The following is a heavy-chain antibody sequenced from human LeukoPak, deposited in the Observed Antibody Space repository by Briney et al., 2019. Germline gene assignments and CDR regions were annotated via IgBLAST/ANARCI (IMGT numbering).Heavy chain of an antibody. CDR2: IKQDGSKK. J-gene: IGHJ3*02. CDR1: GVTFSNDW. D-gene: IGHD6-13*01. CDR3: ARGTSPSSRSSYFDALDM. Sequence: GGSLRLSCATSGVTFSNDWMTWVRQAQGKGLEWVANIKQDGSKKNYVDSVRGRFTISRDNTKKSLFLQMNSLRAEDTGIYYCARGTSPSSRSSYFDALDMWGQGTMVTVSS. V-gene: IGHV3-7*01.